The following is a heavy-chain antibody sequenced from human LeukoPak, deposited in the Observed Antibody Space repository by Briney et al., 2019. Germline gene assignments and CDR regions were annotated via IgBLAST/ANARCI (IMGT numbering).Heavy chain of an antibody. CDR3: ARGRYYYGSGSYCRFDP. CDR2: INHSGST. CDR1: GGSFSGYY. Sequence: SETLSLTCAVYGGSFSGYYWSWIRQPPGKGLEWIGEINHSGSTNYNPSLKSRVTISVDTSKNQFSLKLSSVTAADTAVYYCARGRYYYGSGSYCRFDPWGQGTLVTVSS. J-gene: IGHJ5*02. V-gene: IGHV4-34*01. D-gene: IGHD3-10*01.